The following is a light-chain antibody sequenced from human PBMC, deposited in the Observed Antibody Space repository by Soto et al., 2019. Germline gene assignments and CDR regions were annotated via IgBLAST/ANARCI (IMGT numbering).Light chain of an antibody. CDR3: HQYGISRS. CDR2: DAS. V-gene: IGKV3-20*01. J-gene: IGKJ1*01. Sequence: EIVLTQSPGTLSLSPGERATLSCRATQSVSSNYLAWYQQKPGQAPRLLFYDASSMATGIPDTFNGSWSAADFTLIISKLEPEDVAVYYCHQYGISRSFGQETKVEIK. CDR1: QSVSSNY.